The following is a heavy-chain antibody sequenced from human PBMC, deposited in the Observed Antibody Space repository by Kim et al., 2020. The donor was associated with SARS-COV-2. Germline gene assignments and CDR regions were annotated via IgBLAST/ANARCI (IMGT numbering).Heavy chain of an antibody. CDR3: AKEPLWFGELSALDY. V-gene: IGHV3-23*01. D-gene: IGHD3-10*01. J-gene: IGHJ4*02. Sequence: VKGRFTISRDNSKNTLYLQMNSLRAEDTAVYYCAKEPLWFGELSALDYWGQGTLVTVSS.